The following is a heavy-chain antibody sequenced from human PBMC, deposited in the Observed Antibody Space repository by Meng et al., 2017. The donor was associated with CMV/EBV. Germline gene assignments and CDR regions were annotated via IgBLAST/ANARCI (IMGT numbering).Heavy chain of an antibody. J-gene: IGHJ4*02. D-gene: IGHD2-21*02. CDR2: IYYSGST. CDR3: AREGDNPFNY. Sequence: LRESGQGLVQPSQPRSLPCTVSGGSMSSGDYYWSWIRQPPGKGLEWIGYIYYSGSTYYNPSLKSRVTISVDTSKNQFSLKLSSVTAADTAVYYCAREGDNPFNYWGQGTLVTVSS. CDR1: GGSMSSGDYY. V-gene: IGHV4-30-4*08.